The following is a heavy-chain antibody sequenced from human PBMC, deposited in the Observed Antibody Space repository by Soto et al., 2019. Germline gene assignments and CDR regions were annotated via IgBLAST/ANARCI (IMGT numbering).Heavy chain of an antibody. V-gene: IGHV3-73*01. D-gene: IGHD4-17*01. CDR3: ARPSDSADYDWFFDL. CDR2: IRNKVNSYAT. CDR1: GFIFSDSA. J-gene: IGHJ2*01. Sequence: GGSLRLSCAASGFIFSDSAIHWVRQASGKGLEWIGRIRNKVNSYATIYAASVKGRFTISRDDSENTAYLQMNSLKTEDTAVYYCARPSDSADYDWFFDLWGRGTLVTVSS.